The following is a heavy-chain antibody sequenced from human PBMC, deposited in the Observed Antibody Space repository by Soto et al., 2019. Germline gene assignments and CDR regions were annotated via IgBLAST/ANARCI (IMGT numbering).Heavy chain of an antibody. CDR1: GFTFSSYG. CDR3: ARDRYSSGWYDLDY. V-gene: IGHV3-33*01. J-gene: IGHJ4*02. Sequence: QVQLVESGGGVVQPGRSLRLSCAASGFTFSSYGMHWVRQAPGKGLEWVAVEWYDGSNKYYADSVKGRFTISRDNSKNTLYLQMSSLRAEDTAVYYCARDRYSSGWYDLDYWGQGTLVTVSS. D-gene: IGHD6-19*01. CDR2: EWYDGSNK.